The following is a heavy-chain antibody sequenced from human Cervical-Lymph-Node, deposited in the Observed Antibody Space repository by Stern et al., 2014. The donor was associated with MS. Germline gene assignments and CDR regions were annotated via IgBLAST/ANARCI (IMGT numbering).Heavy chain of an antibody. Sequence: EEQLLESGGGLVKPGGSLRLSCAASGFTFSSYSMNWVRQAPGKGLEWVSSISSSSSYIYYADSVKGRFTISRDNAKNSLYLQMNSLRAEDTAVYYCARDSYDSSGYYAYFDYWGQGTLVTVSS. J-gene: IGHJ4*02. V-gene: IGHV3-21*01. CDR1: GFTFSSYS. D-gene: IGHD3-22*01. CDR2: ISSSSSYI. CDR3: ARDSYDSSGYYAYFDY.